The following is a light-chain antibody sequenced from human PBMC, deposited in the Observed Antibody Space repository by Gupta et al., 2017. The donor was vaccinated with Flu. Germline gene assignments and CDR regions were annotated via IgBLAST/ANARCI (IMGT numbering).Light chain of an antibody. CDR1: QSVSAF. Sequence: EIVLTQSPAILSLSPGERATLSCRASQSVSAFLAWYQQNPGQTPRLLILNAHKRETGIPAWVTGSGSGTEFALTISSLGREAFAVYFCQYYSDGAPWTFGHGTKVEI. J-gene: IGKJ1*01. V-gene: IGKV3-11*01. CDR2: NAH. CDR3: QYYSDGAPWT.